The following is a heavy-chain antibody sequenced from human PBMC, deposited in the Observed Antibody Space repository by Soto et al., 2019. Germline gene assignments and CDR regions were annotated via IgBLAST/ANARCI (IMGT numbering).Heavy chain of an antibody. CDR3: ARDLIVATINGFDY. J-gene: IGHJ4*02. CDR1: GFTFSSYA. CDR2: ISYDGSNK. V-gene: IGHV3-30-3*01. Sequence: PGGSLRLSCAASGFTFSSYAMHWVRQAPGKGLEWVAVISYDGSNKYYADSVKGRFTISRDNSKNTLYLQMNSLRAEDTAVYYCARDLIVATINGFDYWGQGTLVTVSS. D-gene: IGHD5-12*01.